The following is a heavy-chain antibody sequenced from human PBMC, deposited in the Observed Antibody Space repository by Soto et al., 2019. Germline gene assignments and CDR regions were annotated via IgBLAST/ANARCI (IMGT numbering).Heavy chain of an antibody. V-gene: IGHV5-51*01. CDR2: IYPGDSDT. CDR1: GYTFTNYW. CDR3: AASIFYYGMDV. J-gene: IGHJ6*04. Sequence: PGESLKISCKGSGYTFTNYWIGWVRQMPGKGLEWMGIIYPGDSDTKYNPSFQGQVTISADKSITTTYLRRTSLKASDTAIYYCAASIFYYGMDVWGKGTTVTVSS.